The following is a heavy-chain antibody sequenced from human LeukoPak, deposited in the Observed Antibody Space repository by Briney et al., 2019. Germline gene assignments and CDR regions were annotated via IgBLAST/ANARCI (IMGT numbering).Heavy chain of an antibody. CDR2: FDPEDGET. Sequence: ASVKVSCKVSGYTLTELSMHWVRQAPGKGLEWMGGFDPEDGETIYAQKFQGRVTMTEDTSTDTAYMELSSLRSEDTAVYYCARVLREENDYAWESRIDLYYFDYWGQGTLVTVSS. J-gene: IGHJ4*02. CDR1: GYTLTELS. V-gene: IGHV1-24*01. D-gene: IGHD3-16*01. CDR3: ARVLREENDYAWESRIDLYYFDY.